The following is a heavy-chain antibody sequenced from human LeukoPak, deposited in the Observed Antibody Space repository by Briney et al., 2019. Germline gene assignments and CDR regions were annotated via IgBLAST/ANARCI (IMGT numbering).Heavy chain of an antibody. V-gene: IGHV3-23*01. J-gene: IGHJ4*02. CDR3: ARDKSSGYYYFDY. D-gene: IGHD3-22*01. CDR1: GFTFSSYA. Sequence: GVSLRLSCAASGFTFSSYAMSWVRLAPGKGLEWVSAINTPGGSTYYADSVKGRFTISRDNSKNTLYLQMNSLRAEDTALYYCARDKSSGYYYFDYWGQGTLVTVSS. CDR2: INTPGGST.